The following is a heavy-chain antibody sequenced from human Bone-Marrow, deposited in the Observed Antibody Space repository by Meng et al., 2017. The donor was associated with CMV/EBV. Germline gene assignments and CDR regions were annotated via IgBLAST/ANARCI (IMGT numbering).Heavy chain of an antibody. CDR2: INPSDDT. D-gene: IGHD6-19*01. CDR3: ARSSGWSRFDH. V-gene: IGHV1-2*02. CDR1: GYTLTDYY. Sequence: QVRLGPSGAEGKKPGASLKVSCKASGYTLTDYYIHWVRQAPGQWLEWMGWINPSDDTNYAQNFQGRVTMTRDMSINTVYMELSRLTSDDTAVYYCARSSGWSRFDHWGQGTLVTVSS. J-gene: IGHJ4*02.